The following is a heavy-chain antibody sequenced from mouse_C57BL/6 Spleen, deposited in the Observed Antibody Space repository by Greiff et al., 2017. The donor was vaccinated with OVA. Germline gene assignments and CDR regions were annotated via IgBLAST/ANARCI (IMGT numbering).Heavy chain of an antibody. V-gene: IGHV1-80*01. D-gene: IGHD1-1*01. J-gene: IGHJ2*01. CDR3: ARDYYYGSSYFDY. Sequence: VQRVESGAELVKPGASVKISCKASGYAFSSYWMNWVKQRPGKGLEWIGQIYPGDGDTNYNGKFKGKATLTADKSSSTAYMQLSSLTSEDSAVYFCARDYYYGSSYFDYWGQGTTLTVSS. CDR1: GYAFSSYW. CDR2: IYPGDGDT.